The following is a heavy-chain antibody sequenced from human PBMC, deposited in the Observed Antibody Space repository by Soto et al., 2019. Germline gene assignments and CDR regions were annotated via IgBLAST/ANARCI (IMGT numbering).Heavy chain of an antibody. CDR3: ARDDSTGYPGAFDI. CDR2: IYYTGST. J-gene: IGHJ3*02. CDR1: GGSISSGGYY. D-gene: IGHD3-22*01. Sequence: TLSPTCPVSGGSISSGGYYWSWIRQHPGKGLEWIGYIYYTGSTSYNPSLKSRVTISVDTSKNQFSLKLSSVTAADTAVYYCARDDSTGYPGAFDIWGQGTMVT. V-gene: IGHV4-31*03.